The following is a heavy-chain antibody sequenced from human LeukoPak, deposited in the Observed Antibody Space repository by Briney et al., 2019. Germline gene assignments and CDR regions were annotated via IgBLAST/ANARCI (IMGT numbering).Heavy chain of an antibody. CDR1: GGTFSSYA. V-gene: IGHV1-69*05. CDR2: IIPMFGTA. J-gene: IGHJ4*02. Sequence: SVKVSCKASGGTFSSYAISWVRQAPGQGLEWMGGIIPMFGTANYAQKFQGKVTITTEESTSTAYMELSSLGSEDTAMYYCARVFARGGEISGSYYYYWGQGTLVTVSS. D-gene: IGHD1-26*01. CDR3: ARVFARGGEISGSYYYY.